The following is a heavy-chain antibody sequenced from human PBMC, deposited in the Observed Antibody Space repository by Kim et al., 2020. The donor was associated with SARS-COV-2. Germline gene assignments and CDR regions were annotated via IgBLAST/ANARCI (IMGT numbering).Heavy chain of an antibody. D-gene: IGHD3-10*01. V-gene: IGHV3-11*03. CDR3: ASPTMG. CDR2: TGSPT. J-gene: IGHJ4*02. Sequence: TGSPTNYADSVTDRFTISRDNADNSWYLQMNSLRADDTAVYYCASPTMGWGQGTLVAVSS.